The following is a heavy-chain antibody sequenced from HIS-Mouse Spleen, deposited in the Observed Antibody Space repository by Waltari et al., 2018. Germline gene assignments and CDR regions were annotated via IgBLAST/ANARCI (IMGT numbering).Heavy chain of an antibody. V-gene: IGHV5-51*01. Sequence: EVQLVQSGAEVKKTGESLKTSCKGSGYSFPGYWIGRGRRMPGKGLEWMGIIYPGDSDTRYSPSFQGQVTISADKSISTAYLQWSSLKASDTAMYYCARSSGSYRIVPFDYWGQGTLVTVSS. CDR3: ARSSGSYRIVPFDY. CDR1: GYSFPGYW. CDR2: IYPGDSDT. D-gene: IGHD1-26*01. J-gene: IGHJ4*02.